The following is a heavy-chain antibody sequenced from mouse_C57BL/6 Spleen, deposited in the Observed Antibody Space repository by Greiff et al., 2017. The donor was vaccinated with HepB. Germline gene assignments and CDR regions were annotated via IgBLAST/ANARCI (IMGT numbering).Heavy chain of an antibody. CDR1: GFTFSSYT. V-gene: IGHV5-9*01. CDR3: ARRDYGSSYVAWFAY. CDR2: ISGGGGNT. J-gene: IGHJ3*01. D-gene: IGHD1-1*01. Sequence: EVKLVESGGGLVKPGGSLKLSCAASGFTFSSYTMSWVRQTPEKRLEWVATISGGGGNTYYPDSVKGRFTISRDNAKNTLYLQMSSLRSEDTALYYCARRDYGSSYVAWFAYWGQGTLVTVSA.